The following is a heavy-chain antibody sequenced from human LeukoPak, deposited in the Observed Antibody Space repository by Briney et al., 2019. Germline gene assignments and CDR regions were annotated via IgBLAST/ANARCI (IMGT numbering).Heavy chain of an antibody. CDR3: ARGSTYYDSSGQVPFDY. Sequence: GGSLRLSCAASGFTVSSNYMSWVRQAPGKGLEWVSYISSSSSTIYYADSVKGRFTISRDNAKNSLYLQMNSLRAEDTAVYYCARGSTYYDSSGQVPFDYWGQGTLVTVSS. CDR2: ISSSSSTI. D-gene: IGHD3-22*01. V-gene: IGHV3-48*01. CDR1: GFTVSSNY. J-gene: IGHJ4*02.